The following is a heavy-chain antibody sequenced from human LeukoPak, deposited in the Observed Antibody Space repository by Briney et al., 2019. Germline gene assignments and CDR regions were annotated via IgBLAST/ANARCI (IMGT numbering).Heavy chain of an antibody. J-gene: IGHJ5*02. V-gene: IGHV4-4*07. CDR1: GGSISGYY. CDR3: ARHDCDSSRCSVNWFDP. D-gene: IGHD2/OR15-2a*01. Sequence: PSETLSLTCTVSGGSISGYYWSWVRQPAGKGLEWIGRIYTSGSTNYNPSLESRLTISVDTSRNQFSLKLSSVTAADTAVYYCARHDCDSSRCSVNWFDPWGQGTLVTVSS. CDR2: IYTSGST.